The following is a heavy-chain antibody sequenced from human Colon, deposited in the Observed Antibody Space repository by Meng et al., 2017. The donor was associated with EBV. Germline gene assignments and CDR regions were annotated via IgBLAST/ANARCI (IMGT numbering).Heavy chain of an antibody. V-gene: IGHV5-51*03. CDR2: IFPGDPDT. CDR1: AYSFTSYW. Sequence: GAEVKKPGESLKISCKTSAYSFTSYWIGWVRQIPGKSLEWMGIIFPGDPDTRYSPSFQGQVTISADKSISTAYLQWSSLKASDTAMYYCARLRGLNGGSSEWFDPWGQGTLVTVSS. CDR3: ARLRGLNGGSSEWFDP. J-gene: IGHJ5*02. D-gene: IGHD4-23*01.